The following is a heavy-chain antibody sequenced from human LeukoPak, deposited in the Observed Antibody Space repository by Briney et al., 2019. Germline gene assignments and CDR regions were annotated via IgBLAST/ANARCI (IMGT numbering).Heavy chain of an antibody. Sequence: GSSVKVSCKASGGTFSSYAISWVRQAPGQGLEWMGGIIPIFGTANYVQKFQGRVTITADESTSTAYMELSSLRSEDTAVYYCARVPSEKGENYYYYGMDVWGQGTTVTVSS. CDR3: ARVPSEKGENYYYYGMDV. V-gene: IGHV1-69*01. J-gene: IGHJ6*02. CDR2: IIPIFGTA. CDR1: GGTFSSYA.